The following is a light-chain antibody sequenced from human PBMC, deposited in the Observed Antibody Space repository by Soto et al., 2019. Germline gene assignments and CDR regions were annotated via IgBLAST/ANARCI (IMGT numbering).Light chain of an antibody. J-gene: IGKJ1*01. CDR3: QHYNSYSEA. V-gene: IGKV1-5*03. CDR2: KAS. CDR1: QTISSW. Sequence: DIQMTQSPSTLSGSVGXRVTITCRASQTISSWFAWYQQKPGKAPKLLIYKASTLKSGVPSRFSGSGSGTEFTLTVSSLQPDDFATYYCQHYNSYSEAFGQGTKVDIK.